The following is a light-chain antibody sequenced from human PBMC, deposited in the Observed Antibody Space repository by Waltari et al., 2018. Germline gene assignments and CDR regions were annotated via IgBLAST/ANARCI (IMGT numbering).Light chain of an antibody. CDR3: QQSYSTPYT. V-gene: IGKV1-39*01. CDR1: HSISRY. CDR2: AAS. Sequence: DIQLTQSPSSLSASVGARVTITCRSSHSISRYVNWYQQKPGKAPKLLIYAASSLQSGVPSRFSGSRSGTDFTLTISSLQPEDCATYYCQQSYSTPYTFGQGTKLEIK. J-gene: IGKJ2*01.